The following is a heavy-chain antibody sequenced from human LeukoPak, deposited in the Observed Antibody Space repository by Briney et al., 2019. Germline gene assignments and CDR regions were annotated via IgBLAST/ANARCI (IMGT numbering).Heavy chain of an antibody. V-gene: IGHV1-69*06. CDR2: IIPIFGTA. J-gene: IGHJ6*03. CDR3: ARDLGSGSYSYYYYMDV. D-gene: IGHD1-26*01. Sequence: ASVKVSCKASGGTFSSYAISWVRQAPGQGLEWMGGIIPIFGTANYAQKFQGRVTITADKSTSTAYMELSSLRSEDTAVYYCARDLGSGSYSYYYYMDVWGKGTTVTVSS. CDR1: GGTFSSYA.